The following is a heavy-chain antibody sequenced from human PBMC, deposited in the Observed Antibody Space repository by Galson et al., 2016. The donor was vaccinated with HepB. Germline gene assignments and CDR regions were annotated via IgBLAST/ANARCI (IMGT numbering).Heavy chain of an antibody. D-gene: IGHD3-10*01. CDR3: ARQGGVVEPFDV. V-gene: IGHV1-18*01. CDR2: ISAFNGKT. CDR1: GYTFFTNG. Sequence: SVKVSCKASGYTFFTNGIGWMRQAPGQGLEWLGWISAFNGKTNYAHALQGRLTLTTDRSTNTGHMELRNLTSDDTASYYCARQGGVVEPFDVWGQGTVVTVSS. J-gene: IGHJ3*01.